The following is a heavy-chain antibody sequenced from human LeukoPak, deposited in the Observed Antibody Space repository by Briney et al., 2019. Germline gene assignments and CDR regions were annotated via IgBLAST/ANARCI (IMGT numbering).Heavy chain of an antibody. J-gene: IGHJ4*02. CDR1: GFTDSRDY. V-gene: IGHV3-53*01. D-gene: IGHD3-22*01. CDR3: AREKDYYDSGGYYNGFDY. Sequence: AGGSLRLSCAVSGFTDSRDYMMWVRQAPGKGLEGVSVIYSGGSVDYADFVKGRFIISRDNPRDTLYLQMNSLRAEDTAVYYCAREKDYYDSGGYYNGFDYWGQGALVTVSS. CDR2: IYSGGSV.